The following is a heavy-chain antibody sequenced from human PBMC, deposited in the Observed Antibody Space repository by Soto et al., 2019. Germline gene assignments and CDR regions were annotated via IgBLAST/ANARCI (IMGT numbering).Heavy chain of an antibody. CDR3: VHSPNVAVDQ. J-gene: IGHJ4*01. V-gene: IGHV4-34*01. Sequence: XATLSLPCVVYGESFGGFYWSWVRQSPGKGLEWIGEISQTETTAYSPSLKSRVSISADTSKKQFSLTLTSVTAADTAVYYCVHSPNVAVDQCGHGTLVTVSS. CDR2: ISQTETT. CDR1: GESFGGFY. D-gene: IGHD2-15*01.